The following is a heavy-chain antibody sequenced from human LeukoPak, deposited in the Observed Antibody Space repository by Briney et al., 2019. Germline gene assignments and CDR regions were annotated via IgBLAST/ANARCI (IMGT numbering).Heavy chain of an antibody. CDR3: ARVTLTSITMVRGVPYYYYGMDV. J-gene: IGHJ6*02. V-gene: IGHV4-4*07. Sequence: SETLSLTCTVSGGSISSYYWSWIRQPAGKGLEWIGRIYTGGSTNYNPSLKSRVTLSVDTSKNQFSLKLSSVTVADTAVYYCARVTLTSITMVRGVPYYYYGMDVWGQGTTVTVSS. CDR1: GGSISSYY. CDR2: IYTGGST. D-gene: IGHD3-10*01.